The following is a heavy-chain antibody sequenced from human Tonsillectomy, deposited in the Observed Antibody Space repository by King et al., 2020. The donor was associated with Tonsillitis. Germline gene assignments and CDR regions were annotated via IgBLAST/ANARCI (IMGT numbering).Heavy chain of an antibody. Sequence: VQLVESGGGLVQPGGSLRLSCAASEFTFSIYWMHWVRQAPGKGLVWVSRINVDGSFTNSADSVRGRFTISRDNAKNTLYLQMNSLGAQDTAVYYCVGXGYYFDYXGQXTXVTVPX. CDR1: EFTFSIYW. CDR3: VGXGYYFDY. J-gene: IGHJ4*02. D-gene: IGHD3-22*01. CDR2: INVDGSFT. V-gene: IGHV3-74*01.